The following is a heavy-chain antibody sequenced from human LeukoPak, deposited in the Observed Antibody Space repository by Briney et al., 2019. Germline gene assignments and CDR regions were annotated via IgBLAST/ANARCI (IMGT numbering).Heavy chain of an antibody. J-gene: IGHJ4*02. V-gene: IGHV1-2*02. CDR3: AKIGGYCSSTSCYNPLSDY. D-gene: IGHD2-2*02. CDR1: GYTFTGYY. CDR2: INPNSGGT. Sequence: ASVKVSCKASGYTFTGYYMHWVRQAPGQGLEWMGWINPNSGGTNYAQKFQGRVTMTRDTSISTAYMELSRLRSDDTAVYYCAKIGGYCSSTSCYNPLSDYWGQGTLVTVSS.